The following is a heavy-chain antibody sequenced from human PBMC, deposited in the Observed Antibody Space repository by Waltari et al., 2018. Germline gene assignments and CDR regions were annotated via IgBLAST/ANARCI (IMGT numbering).Heavy chain of an antibody. D-gene: IGHD2-15*01. J-gene: IGHJ5*02. CDR2: INHSGRT. Sequence: QVQLQQLGAGLLKPSETLSLTCAVYGGSFSDYYWNWIRQPPGKGLEWLVEINHSGRTNYNPSLKSRVTTSVDTSKNQFSLKLSSVTAADTAVYYCARGTSVVVVAATPRRVWFDPWGQGTLVTVSS. CDR1: GGSFSDYY. V-gene: IGHV4-34*01. CDR3: ARGTSVVVVAATPRRVWFDP.